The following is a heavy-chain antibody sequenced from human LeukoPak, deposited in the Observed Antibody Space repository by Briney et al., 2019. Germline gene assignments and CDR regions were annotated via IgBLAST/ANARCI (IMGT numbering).Heavy chain of an antibody. V-gene: IGHV3-30-3*01. CDR1: GFTFSSYA. CDR3: ARDLIVIAAAGSNWFDP. J-gene: IGHJ5*02. CDR2: ISYDGSNK. Sequence: GGSLRLSCAASGFTFSSYAMHWVRQAPGKGLEWVAVISYDGSNKYYADSVKGRFTISRDNSKNTLYLQMNSLRAEGTAVYYCARDLIVIAAAGSNWFDPWGQGTLVTVSS. D-gene: IGHD6-13*01.